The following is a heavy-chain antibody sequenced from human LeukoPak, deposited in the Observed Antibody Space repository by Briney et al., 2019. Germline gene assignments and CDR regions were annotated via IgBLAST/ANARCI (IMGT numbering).Heavy chain of an antibody. CDR1: GFTFSSYG. D-gene: IGHD3-10*01. Sequence: GGSLRLSCAASGFTFSSYGMHWVRQAPGKGLEWVAFIRYDGSNRYYADSVKGRFTISRDNSKNTLYLQMNSLRAEDTAVYYCAKDRRYYYGSGSYPEYFQHWGQGTLVTVSS. V-gene: IGHV3-30*02. CDR2: IRYDGSNR. J-gene: IGHJ1*01. CDR3: AKDRRYYYGSGSYPEYFQH.